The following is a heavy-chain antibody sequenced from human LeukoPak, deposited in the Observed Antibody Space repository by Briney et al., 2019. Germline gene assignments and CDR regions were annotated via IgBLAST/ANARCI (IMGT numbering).Heavy chain of an antibody. V-gene: IGHV1-69*13. Sequence: SVKVSCKASGGTFSNYAISWVRQAPGQGLEWMGGIIPIFSTTNYAQKFQGRVTITADESTSTAYMELSSLRSEDTAVYYCAREFYRSGYYYYGMDVWGQGTTVTVSS. CDR2: IIPIFSTT. CDR1: GGTFSNYA. CDR3: AREFYRSGYYYYGMDV. D-gene: IGHD2/OR15-2a*01. J-gene: IGHJ6*02.